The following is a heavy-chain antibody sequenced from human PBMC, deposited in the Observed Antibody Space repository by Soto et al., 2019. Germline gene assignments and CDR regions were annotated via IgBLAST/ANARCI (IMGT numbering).Heavy chain of an antibody. CDR3: AKASQQQLVLVSAMTGLDY. V-gene: IGHV3-23*01. CDR2: ISGSGGST. Sequence: GGSLRLSCAASGFTFSSYAMSWVRQAPGKGLEWVSAISGSGGSTYYADSVKGRFTISRDNSKNTLYLQMNSLRAEDTAVYYCAKASQQQLVLVSAMTGLDYWGQGTLVTVSS. CDR1: GFTFSSYA. J-gene: IGHJ4*02. D-gene: IGHD6-13*01.